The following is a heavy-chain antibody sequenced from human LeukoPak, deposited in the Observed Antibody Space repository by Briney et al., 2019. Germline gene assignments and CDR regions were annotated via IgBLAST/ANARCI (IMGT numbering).Heavy chain of an antibody. CDR1: GGSISSSSYS. CDR3: ATSGRRYYYDSSGYLDY. Sequence: PSETLSLTCTVSGGSISSSSYSWGWIRQPPGKGLEWIGSIYYSGSTYYNPSLKSRVTISVDTSKNQFSLKLSSVTAADTAVYYCATSGRRYYYDSSGYLDYWGQGTLVTVSS. J-gene: IGHJ4*02. V-gene: IGHV4-39*01. D-gene: IGHD3-22*01. CDR2: IYYSGST.